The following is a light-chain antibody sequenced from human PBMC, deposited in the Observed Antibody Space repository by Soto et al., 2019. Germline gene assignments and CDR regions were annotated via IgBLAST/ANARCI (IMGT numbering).Light chain of an antibody. J-gene: IGKJ5*01. CDR1: QSVGSD. CDR3: QQYNNWPPIT. V-gene: IGKV3D-15*01. CDR2: GAS. Sequence: DIVMTQSPDSLPVSLGERATLSCRASQSVGSDLAWYQQKPGQAPRLLIYGASTRAPGIPARFSGSGSGTEFTLVISSLQSDDFAVYYCQQYNNWPPITFGQGTRLEIK.